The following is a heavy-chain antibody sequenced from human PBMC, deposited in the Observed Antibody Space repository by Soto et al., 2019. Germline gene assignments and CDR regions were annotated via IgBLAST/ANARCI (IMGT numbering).Heavy chain of an antibody. CDR2: TKYRSRWYT. V-gene: IGHV6-1*01. CDR1: GDSVSSNIAA. CDR3: AREGSSTGTYYFDF. J-gene: IGHJ4*02. D-gene: IGHD6-13*01. Sequence: QTLSLTCAISGDSVSSNIAAWNWVRQSPWRGLEWLGRTKYRSRWYTDYATSVQSRISINPDTSKNQVSLQLNSVTPEDTAVYFCAREGSSTGTYYFDFWGQGILVTVSS.